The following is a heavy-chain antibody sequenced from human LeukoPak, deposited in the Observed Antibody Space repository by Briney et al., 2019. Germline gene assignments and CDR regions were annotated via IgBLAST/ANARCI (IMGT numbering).Heavy chain of an antibody. D-gene: IGHD1-26*01. Sequence: GGSLRLSCAASGFTFSSYSMNWVRQAPGKGLEWASSISSSSSYIYYADSVKGRFTISRDNAKNSLYLQMNSLRAEDTAVYYCARAPGSYSCDYWGQGTLVTVSS. CDR1: GFTFSSYS. J-gene: IGHJ4*02. V-gene: IGHV3-21*01. CDR3: ARAPGSYSCDY. CDR2: ISSSSSYI.